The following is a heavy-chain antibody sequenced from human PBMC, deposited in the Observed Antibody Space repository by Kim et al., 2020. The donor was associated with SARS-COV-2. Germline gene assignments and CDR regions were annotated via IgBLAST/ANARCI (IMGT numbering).Heavy chain of an antibody. J-gene: IGHJ6*01. V-gene: IGHV1-24*01. CDR2: FDPEDGET. CDR3: ATAPVVVVAATRYYYYYVIDV. Sequence: ASVKVSCKVSGYTLTELSMHWVRQAPGKGLEWMGGFDPEDGETIYAQKFQGRVTMTEDTSTDTAYMELSSLRSEDTAVYYCATAPVVVVAATRYYYYYVIDVWGQGNTVTVSS. CDR1: GYTLTELS. D-gene: IGHD2-15*01.